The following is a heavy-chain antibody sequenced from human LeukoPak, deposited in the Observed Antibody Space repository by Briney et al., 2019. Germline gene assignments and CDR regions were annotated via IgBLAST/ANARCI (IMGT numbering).Heavy chain of an antibody. D-gene: IGHD3/OR15-3a*01. CDR1: GFTFSSYG. CDR2: IRYDGSNK. J-gene: IGHJ6*03. Sequence: PGGSLRLSCAASGFTFSSYGMHWVRQAPGKGLEWVAFIRYDGSNKYYADSVKGRFTISRDNSKNTLYLQMNSLRAEDTAVYYCAKERRRAGLNPYYYMDVWGKGTTVTVSS. CDR3: AKERRRAGLNPYYYMDV. V-gene: IGHV3-30*02.